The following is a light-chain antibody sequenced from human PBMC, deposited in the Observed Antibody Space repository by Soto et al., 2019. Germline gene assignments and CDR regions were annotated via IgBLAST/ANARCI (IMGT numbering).Light chain of an antibody. CDR1: QSLVYSNGDTH. J-gene: IGKJ2*01. CDR2: KIS. V-gene: IGKV2-24*01. Sequence: DIVMTQTPLSLPVTLGQPASISCRSSQSLVYSNGDTHLTWFQQRPGQPPRLLIYKISNQFSGVPDRFSGSGAGTYFTLRISRVEAEDVGIYYCMQSTQFPFTFGQGTRLDIK. CDR3: MQSTQFPFT.